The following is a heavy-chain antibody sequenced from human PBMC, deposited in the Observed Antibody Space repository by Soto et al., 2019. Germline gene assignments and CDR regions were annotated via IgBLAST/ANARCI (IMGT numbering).Heavy chain of an antibody. D-gene: IGHD6-19*01. Sequence: GGSLRLSCAASGFTFSNAWMSWVRQAPGKGLEWVGRIKSKTDGGTTDYAAPVKGRFTISRDDSKNTLYLQMNSLKTEDTAVYYFTASPLEIIYDEAVGDWGQGTLVTVSS. CDR1: GFTFSNAW. CDR3: TASPLEIIYDEAVGD. CDR2: IKSKTDGGTT. V-gene: IGHV3-15*01. J-gene: IGHJ4*02.